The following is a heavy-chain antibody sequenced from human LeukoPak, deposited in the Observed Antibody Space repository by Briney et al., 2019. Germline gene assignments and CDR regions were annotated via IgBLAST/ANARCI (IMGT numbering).Heavy chain of an antibody. CDR3: AKDLEVGWIQLWWSLDAFDI. J-gene: IGHJ3*02. CDR2: ISGSGGST. Sequence: GGSLRLSCAASGFTSSSYAMSWVRQAPGKGLEWVSAISGSGGSTYYADSVKGRFTISRDNSKNTLYLQMNSLRAEDTAVYYCAKDLEVGWIQLWWSLDAFDIWGQGTMVTVSS. V-gene: IGHV3-23*01. CDR1: GFTSSSYA. D-gene: IGHD5-18*01.